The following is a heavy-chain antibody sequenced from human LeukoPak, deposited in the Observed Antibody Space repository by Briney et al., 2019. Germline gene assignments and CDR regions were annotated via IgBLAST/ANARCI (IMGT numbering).Heavy chain of an antibody. CDR3: ARVGFGGYSYGYVDF. CDR1: GGSVSSSSYS. CDR2: IYYSGST. Sequence: SETLSLTCTVSGGSVSSSSYSWGWIRQPPGKGLEWIGTIYYSGSTYYNPSLKSRVTISVDTSKNQFSLRLSSVTAADTAVYYCARVGFGGYSYGYVDFWGQGTLVTVSS. V-gene: IGHV4-39*01. J-gene: IGHJ4*02. D-gene: IGHD5-18*01.